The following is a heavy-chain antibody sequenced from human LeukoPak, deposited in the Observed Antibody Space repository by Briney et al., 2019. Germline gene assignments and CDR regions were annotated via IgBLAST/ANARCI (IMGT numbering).Heavy chain of an antibody. J-gene: IGHJ4*02. CDR1: GFTLSRYW. CDR3: ARDRGGYTSLSRC. CDR2: INSDGGDI. Sequence: GGSLRLACAASGFTLSRYWMYWVRQPPGEGLVWLSRINSDGGDITYADSVKGRFTISRDNAKNTLYLQMNSLRAEDTAVYYCARDRGGYTSLSRCWGQGTLVTVSS. D-gene: IGHD6-19*01. V-gene: IGHV3-74*01.